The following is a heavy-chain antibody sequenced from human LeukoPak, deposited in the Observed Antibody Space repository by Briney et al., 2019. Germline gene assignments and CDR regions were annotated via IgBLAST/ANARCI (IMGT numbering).Heavy chain of an antibody. V-gene: IGHV1-18*01. CDR2: ISTYNGDT. J-gene: IGHJ4*02. Sequence: ASVKVSCKAFGYTFTRYAISWVRQAPGQGLEWMGWISTYNGDTKYAQKLQGRVTMTTDTSTNTAYMELRSLRSDDTAMYYCARDPSNTSGWYIYFDYWGQGTLVTVPS. D-gene: IGHD6-19*01. CDR1: GYTFTRYA. CDR3: ARDPSNTSGWYIYFDY.